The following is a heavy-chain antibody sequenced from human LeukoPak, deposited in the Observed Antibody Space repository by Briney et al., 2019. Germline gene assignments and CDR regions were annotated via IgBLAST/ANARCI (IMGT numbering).Heavy chain of an antibody. CDR1: GYIFTSYV. CDR3: AREKGSGSYYAFDY. CDR2: ISAYNGNT. V-gene: IGHV1-18*04. J-gene: IGHJ4*02. D-gene: IGHD3-10*01. Sequence: GASVRVSCKASGYIFTSYVLSWVRQAPGQGLEWMGGISAYNGNTNYAQKLQGRVTMTTDTSTSTDYMELRSLRSDDTAVYYCAREKGSGSYYAFDYWGQGTLVTVSS.